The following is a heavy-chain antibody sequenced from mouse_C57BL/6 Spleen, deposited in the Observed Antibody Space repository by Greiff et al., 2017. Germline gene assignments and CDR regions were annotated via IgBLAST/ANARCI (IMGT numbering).Heavy chain of an antibody. CDR2: IYPGSGST. CDR3: ARWNYDYDVWDY. D-gene: IGHD2-4*01. V-gene: IGHV1-55*01. Sequence: QVQLQQSGAELVKPGASVKMSCKASGYTFTSYWITWVKQRPGQGLEWIGDIYPGSGSTNYNEKFKSKATLTVDTSSSTAYMQLSSLTSEDSAVYYCARWNYDYDVWDYWGQGTSVTGSS. J-gene: IGHJ4*01. CDR1: GYTFTSYW.